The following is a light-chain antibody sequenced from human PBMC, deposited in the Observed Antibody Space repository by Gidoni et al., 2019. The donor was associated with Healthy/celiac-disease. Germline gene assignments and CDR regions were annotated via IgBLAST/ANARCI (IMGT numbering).Light chain of an antibody. CDR3: QQYNNWPRT. CDR2: GAS. CDR1: QSVSSN. Sequence: ELVLPQSPATLSVSPGVRATLSCRASQSVSSNLAWYQQKPGEAPRLLIYGASTRATGIPARCSGSGSGTEFTLTISSLQSEDFAVYYWQQYNNWPRTFGQXTRVEIK. J-gene: IGKJ1*01. V-gene: IGKV3-15*01.